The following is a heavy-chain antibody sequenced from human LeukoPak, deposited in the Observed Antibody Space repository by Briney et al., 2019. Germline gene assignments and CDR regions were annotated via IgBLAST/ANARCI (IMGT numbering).Heavy chain of an antibody. J-gene: IGHJ4*02. V-gene: IGHV3-33*01. Sequence: ETSLRLSCAASEFTFSSYGMHWVRQAPGKRLEWVAVIWYDGSNKYYADSVKGRFTISRDNYKNTLYLQMNSLRAEDTAVYYCARDRVIFGVVNTYYFDYWGQGTLVTVSS. CDR3: ARDRVIFGVVNTYYFDY. CDR2: IWYDGSNK. D-gene: IGHD3-3*01. CDR1: EFTFSSYG.